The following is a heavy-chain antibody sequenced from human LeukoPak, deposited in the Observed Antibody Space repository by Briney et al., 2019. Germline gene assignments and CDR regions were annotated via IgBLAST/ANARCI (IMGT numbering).Heavy chain of an antibody. J-gene: IGHJ4*02. V-gene: IGHV1-2*04. D-gene: IGHD6-19*01. CDR2: INPNSGGT. Sequence: ASVTVSCKASGYTLTGYYMHWVRQAPGQGLEWMGWINPNSGGTNYAQKFQGWVTMTRDTSISTAYMELSRLRSDDTAVYYCARAHDSSGWFYRPGGFDYWGQGTLVTVPS. CDR1: GYTLTGYY. CDR3: ARAHDSSGWFYRPGGFDY.